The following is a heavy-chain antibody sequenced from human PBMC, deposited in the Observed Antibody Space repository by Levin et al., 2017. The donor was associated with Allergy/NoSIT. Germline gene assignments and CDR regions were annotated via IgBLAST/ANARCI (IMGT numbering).Heavy chain of an antibody. J-gene: IGHJ4*02. CDR3: AHRRGAVVTPPYFDY. Sequence: SGPTLVKPTQTLTLTCTFSGFSLSTSGVGVGWIRQPPGKALEWLALIYWNDDKRYSPSLKSRLTITKDTSKNQVVLTMTNMDPVDTATYYCAHRRGAVVTPPYFDYWGQGTLVTVSS. D-gene: IGHD4-23*01. CDR1: GFSLSTSGVG. CDR2: IYWNDDK. V-gene: IGHV2-5*01.